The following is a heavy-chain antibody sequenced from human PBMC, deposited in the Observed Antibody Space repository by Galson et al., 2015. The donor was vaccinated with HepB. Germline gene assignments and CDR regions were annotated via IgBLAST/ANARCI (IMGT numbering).Heavy chain of an antibody. J-gene: IGHJ4*02. Sequence: SLRLSCAAFGFNFGDYTMSWFRQAPGKGLEWVGFIRGDTYGGTRKYDASVKGRFTISRDDSRGIAYLQMNSLKTEDTAVYYCARGPRALPFAQWLPDFWGQGTLVTVSS. D-gene: IGHD6-19*01. CDR1: GFNFGDYT. CDR3: ARGPRALPFAQWLPDF. CDR2: IRGDTYGGTR. V-gene: IGHV3-49*03.